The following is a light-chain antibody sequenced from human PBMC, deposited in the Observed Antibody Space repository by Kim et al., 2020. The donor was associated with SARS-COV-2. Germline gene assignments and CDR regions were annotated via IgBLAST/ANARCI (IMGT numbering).Light chain of an antibody. J-gene: IGKJ2*01. CDR2: DAS. CDR3: QQRTNWPPFT. CDR1: QSVSNF. Sequence: LSPGETATLSCRASQSVSNFLAWYQQKPGQDPRLLIYDASNRAPGIPARFSGSGSGTDFTLTISSLEPEDFAVYYCQQRTNWPPFTFGQGTKLEI. V-gene: IGKV3-11*01.